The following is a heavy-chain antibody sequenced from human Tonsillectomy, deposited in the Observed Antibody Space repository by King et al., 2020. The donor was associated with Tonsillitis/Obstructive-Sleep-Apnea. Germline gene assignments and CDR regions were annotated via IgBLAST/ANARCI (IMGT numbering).Heavy chain of an antibody. CDR3: ARWYDFWGMDV. CDR1: GFTVSNNY. D-gene: IGHD3-3*01. V-gene: IGHV3-53*01. J-gene: IGHJ6*03. Sequence: DVQLVESGGGLIQPGGSLRLSCAASGFTVSNNYMTWVRQAPGKGLEWVSVINSSGRTNYAGSVKGRVTISRDNSKNTVYLQMNSLRVEDTAVYYCARWYDFWGMDVWGKGTTVTVSS. CDR2: INSSGRT.